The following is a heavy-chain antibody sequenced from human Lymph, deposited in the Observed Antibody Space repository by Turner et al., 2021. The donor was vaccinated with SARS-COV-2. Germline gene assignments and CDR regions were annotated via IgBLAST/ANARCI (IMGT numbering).Heavy chain of an antibody. Sequence: QVQLVESGGGVVQPGRSLRLSCAASGFTFSSYAMHWVRQAPGKGLEWVALISYDGSNKYYADSVKGRFTISRDNSKNTLYLQMNSLRAEDTAVYYCARGVGAALDYWGQGTLVTVSS. CDR1: GFTFSSYA. D-gene: IGHD6-25*01. CDR2: ISYDGSNK. CDR3: ARGVGAALDY. V-gene: IGHV3-30-3*01. J-gene: IGHJ4*02.